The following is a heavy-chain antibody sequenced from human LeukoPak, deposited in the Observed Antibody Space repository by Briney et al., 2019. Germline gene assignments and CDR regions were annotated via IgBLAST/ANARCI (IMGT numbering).Heavy chain of an antibody. CDR3: ARSPRKYCSSTSCYREEDY. V-gene: IGHV1-18*04. Sequence: ASVKVSCKASGYTFTGYYMHWVRQAPGQGLEWMGWISAYNGNTNYAQKLQGRVTMTTDTSTSTAYMELRSLRSDDTAVYYCARSPRKYCSSTSCYREEDYWGQGTLVTVSS. J-gene: IGHJ4*02. CDR1: GYTFTGYY. D-gene: IGHD2-2*02. CDR2: ISAYNGNT.